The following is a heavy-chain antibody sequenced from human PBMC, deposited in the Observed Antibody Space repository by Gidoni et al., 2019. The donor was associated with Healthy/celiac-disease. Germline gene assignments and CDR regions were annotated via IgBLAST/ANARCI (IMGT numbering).Heavy chain of an antibody. CDR2: IYYSGST. CDR1: GGSISSYY. J-gene: IGHJ2*01. CDR3: ATMMGDWYFDL. D-gene: IGHD3-16*01. V-gene: IGHV4-59*01. Sequence: QVQLQESGPGLVKPSETLSLTCTVSGGSISSYYWSWIRQPPGKGLEWIGYIYYSGSTNYNPSLKSRATVSVDTSKNQFSLKLSSVTAADTAVYYCATMMGDWYFDLWGRGTLVTVSS.